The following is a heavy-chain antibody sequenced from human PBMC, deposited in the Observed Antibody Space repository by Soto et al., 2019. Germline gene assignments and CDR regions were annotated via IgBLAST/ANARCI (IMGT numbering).Heavy chain of an antibody. D-gene: IGHD3-9*01. Sequence: GGSLRLSCAASGFTLSNAWMSWVRQAPGEGLEWVGRIKSKTDGGTTDYAAPVKGRFTISRDDSKNTLYLQMNSLKTEDTAVYYCTTVYDILSGYPPLDYWGQGTLFTVSS. CDR1: GFTLSNAW. CDR3: TTVYDILSGYPPLDY. CDR2: IKSKTDGGTT. V-gene: IGHV3-15*01. J-gene: IGHJ4*02.